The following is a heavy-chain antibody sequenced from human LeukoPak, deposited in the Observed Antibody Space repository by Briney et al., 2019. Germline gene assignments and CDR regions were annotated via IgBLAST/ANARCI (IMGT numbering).Heavy chain of an antibody. CDR2: IIGNAGQI. Sequence: GGSLRLSCAASGFSFSIFAMNWVRQAPGKGLEWVSLIIGNAGQIFYSDSVKGRFTISRDNSKNTLYLQMNSLRAEDTAIYYCVKDRIPDGYYSVDFWGQGTLVTVSS. CDR3: VKDRIPDGYYSVDF. CDR1: GFSFSIFA. V-gene: IGHV3-23*01. D-gene: IGHD3-3*01. J-gene: IGHJ4*02.